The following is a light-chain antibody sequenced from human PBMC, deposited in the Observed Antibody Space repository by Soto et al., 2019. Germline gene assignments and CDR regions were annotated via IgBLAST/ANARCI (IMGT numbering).Light chain of an antibody. CDR1: QSVSSY. CDR3: QQRSNWPG. Sequence: EIALTQSPATLSLSPGERATLSCRASQSVSSYLAWYQQKPGQAPRLLIYDASNRATGIPARFSGSGSGTDFTLTISSLEPEDFAVYYGQQRSNWPGFGGGTKVEIK. CDR2: DAS. V-gene: IGKV3-11*01. J-gene: IGKJ4*02.